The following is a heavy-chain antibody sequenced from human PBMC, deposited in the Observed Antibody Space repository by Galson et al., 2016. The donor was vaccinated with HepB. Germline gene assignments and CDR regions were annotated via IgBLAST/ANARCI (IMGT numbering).Heavy chain of an antibody. CDR2: ISGRGHNA. Sequence: SLRLSCAASGFTFSAFALTWVRQAPGKGLEWVSGISGRGHNAYYADSVKVRFTISRDNSRNTLYLQMTTLTVEDTAVYYCAKVDCGDCLTGFGPWGQGTLVSVSS. D-gene: IGHD2-21*02. J-gene: IGHJ5*02. V-gene: IGHV3-23*01. CDR3: AKVDCGDCLTGFGP. CDR1: GFTFSAFA.